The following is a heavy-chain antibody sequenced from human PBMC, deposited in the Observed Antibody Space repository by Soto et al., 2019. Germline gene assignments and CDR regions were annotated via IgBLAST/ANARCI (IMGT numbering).Heavy chain of an antibody. J-gene: IGHJ6*02. Sequence: GGSLRLSCAASGFTFSSYAMCWVRQAPGKGLAWVSAISGSGGSTYYADSVKGRFTISRDNSKNTLYLQMNSLRAEDTAVYYCAKGVDFWSGYQLYYYYGMDVWGQGTTVTVSS. CDR2: ISGSGGST. V-gene: IGHV3-23*01. CDR1: GFTFSSYA. CDR3: AKGVDFWSGYQLYYYYGMDV. D-gene: IGHD3-3*01.